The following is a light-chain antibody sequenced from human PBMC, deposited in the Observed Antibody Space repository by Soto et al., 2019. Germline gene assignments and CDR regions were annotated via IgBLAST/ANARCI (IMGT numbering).Light chain of an antibody. Sequence: DIVMTQSPDSLAVSLGERATINCKSSQSVLYSSNNKNYLAWYQQKPGQPPKLHIYWASTRESGVPDRFSGSGSGTDFTLTSSSLEAEDVAVYYRQQYCSTPPTFGQGTKLEIK. V-gene: IGKV4-1*01. CDR2: WAS. J-gene: IGKJ2*01. CDR3: QQYCSTPPT. CDR1: QSVLYSSNNKNY.